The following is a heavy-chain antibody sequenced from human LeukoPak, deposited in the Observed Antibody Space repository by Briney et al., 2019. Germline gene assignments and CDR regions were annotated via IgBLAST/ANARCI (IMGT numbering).Heavy chain of an antibody. CDR2: IKQDGSEK. CDR1: GFTFSSYA. Sequence: GGSLRLSCAASGFTFSSYAMSWVRQAPGKGLEWVANIKQDGSEKYYADSVKGRFTISRDNAKNSLYLQMNSLRAEDTAVYYCARDPGFEVGATTTAYYFDYWGQGTLVTVSS. CDR3: ARDPGFEVGATTTAYYFDY. D-gene: IGHD1-26*01. J-gene: IGHJ4*02. V-gene: IGHV3-7*01.